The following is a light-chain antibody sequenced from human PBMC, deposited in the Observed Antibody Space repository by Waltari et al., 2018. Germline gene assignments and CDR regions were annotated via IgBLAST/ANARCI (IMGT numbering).Light chain of an antibody. CDR2: ISN. Sequence: QSVLTQPPSVSGPPGQRVTLPCTGSTPHLGAGFALHWDHQVPGTAPKLLIYISNTRASGVPERFSGSTSGNSASLAIAGLQAEDEADYYCQSHDINLSSWVFGGGTKLTVL. V-gene: IGLV1-40*01. CDR1: TPHLGAGFA. CDR3: QSHDINLSSWV. J-gene: IGLJ3*02.